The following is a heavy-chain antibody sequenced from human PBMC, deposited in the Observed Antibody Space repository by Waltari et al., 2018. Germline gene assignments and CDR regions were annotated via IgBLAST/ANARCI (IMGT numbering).Heavy chain of an antibody. CDR1: GFTFSSYA. V-gene: IGHV3-30-3*01. D-gene: IGHD1-26*01. CDR2: ISYDGSNK. Sequence: QVQLVESGGGVVQPGRSLRLSCAASGFTFSSYAMHWVRQAPGKGLEWVAVISYDGSNKYYADSVKGRFTISRDNSKNTLYLQMNSLRAEDTAVYYCARDGRLDYWGQGTLVTVSS. CDR3: ARDGRLDY. J-gene: IGHJ4*02.